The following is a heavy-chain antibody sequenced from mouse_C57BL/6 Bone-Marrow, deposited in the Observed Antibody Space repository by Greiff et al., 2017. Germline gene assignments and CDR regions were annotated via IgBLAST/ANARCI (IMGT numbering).Heavy chain of an antibody. Sequence: QVTLKESGPGILQSSQTLSLTCSFSGFSLSTSGMGVSWIRQPSGKGLEWLAHIYWDDDKRYNPSLKSRLTISKDTSRNQVFLKITSVDTADTATYDCARIYYDYDGFAYWGQGTLVTVSA. CDR2: IYWDDDK. CDR3: ARIYYDYDGFAY. D-gene: IGHD2-4*01. CDR1: GFSLSTSGMG. V-gene: IGHV8-12*01. J-gene: IGHJ3*01.